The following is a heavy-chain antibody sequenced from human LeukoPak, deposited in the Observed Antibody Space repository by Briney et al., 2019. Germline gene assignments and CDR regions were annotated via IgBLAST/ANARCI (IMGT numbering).Heavy chain of an antibody. J-gene: IGHJ6*02. CDR1: GGSISSYY. Sequence: MPSQTLSLTCTVSGGSISSYYWSWIRQPAGKGLEWIGRIYTSGSTNYNPSLKSRVTMSVDTSKNQFSLKLSSVTAADTAVYYCAREVRGVFIRFYYYYGMDVWGQGTTVTVSS. D-gene: IGHD3-10*01. CDR3: AREVRGVFIRFYYYYGMDV. CDR2: IYTSGST. V-gene: IGHV4-4*07.